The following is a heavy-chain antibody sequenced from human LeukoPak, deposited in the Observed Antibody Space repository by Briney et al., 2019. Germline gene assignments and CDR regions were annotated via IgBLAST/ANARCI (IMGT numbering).Heavy chain of an antibody. CDR1: GGSISSSSYY. Sequence: SETLSLTCTVSGGSISSSSYYWGWIRQPPGKGLEWIGSIYYSGSTNYNPSLKSRVTISVDTSKNQFSLKLSSVTAADTAVYYCARDADYGDSVTFDYWGQGTLVTVSS. D-gene: IGHD4-17*01. CDR2: IYYSGST. J-gene: IGHJ4*02. CDR3: ARDADYGDSVTFDY. V-gene: IGHV4-39*07.